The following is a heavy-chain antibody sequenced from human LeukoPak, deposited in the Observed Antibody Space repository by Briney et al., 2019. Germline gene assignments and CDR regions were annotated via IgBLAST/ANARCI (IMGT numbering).Heavy chain of an antibody. CDR2: IWYDGSNK. J-gene: IGHJ4*02. CDR3: AKDRGILRFLEWLPDY. V-gene: IGHV3-33*06. D-gene: IGHD3-3*01. Sequence: GRSLTLSCAASGFTFSSYGAHWVRQAPGKGPEWVAVIWYDGSNKYYADSVKGRFTISRDNSKNTLYLQMNSLRAEDTAVSYCAKDRGILRFLEWLPDYWGQGTLVTVSS. CDR1: GFTFSSYG.